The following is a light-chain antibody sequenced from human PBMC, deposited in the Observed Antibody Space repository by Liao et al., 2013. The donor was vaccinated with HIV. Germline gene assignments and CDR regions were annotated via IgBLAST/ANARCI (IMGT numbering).Light chain of an antibody. J-gene: IGLJ2*01. CDR1: VLSRKY. CDR3: QVWDSSSDQGV. Sequence: SYELTQPSSISVSPGQTATITCSGDVLSRKYARWFQQKPGQAPTLVMYYDSLRPSGIPERFSGSKSDNTATLSISGVEAGDEADYYCQVWDSSSDQGVFGGGTKLTVL. V-gene: IGLV3-21*04. CDR2: YDS.